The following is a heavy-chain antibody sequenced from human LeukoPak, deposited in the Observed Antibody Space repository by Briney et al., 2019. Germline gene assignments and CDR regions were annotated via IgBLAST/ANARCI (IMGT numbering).Heavy chain of an antibody. CDR2: TWYDGSNK. CDR3: ARDLTTVRGVYYYYGMDV. V-gene: IGHV3-33*01. J-gene: IGHJ6*02. CDR1: GFTFSSFG. Sequence: GRSLRLSCAASGFTFSSFGMHWVRQAPGKGLEWVAVTWYDGSNKYYADSVKGRFTISRDNSKNTLYLQMNSLRAEDTAVYYCARDLTTVRGVYYYYGMDVWGQGTTVTVSS. D-gene: IGHD3-10*01.